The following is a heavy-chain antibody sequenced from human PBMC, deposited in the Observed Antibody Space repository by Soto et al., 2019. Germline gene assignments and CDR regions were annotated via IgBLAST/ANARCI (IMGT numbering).Heavy chain of an antibody. J-gene: IGHJ4*02. CDR1: WVSPTTSGGG. Sequence: SCPPPGNPPQTLTLTCTLSWVSPTTSGGGVGWVRQPPGKALEWLALIYWDDDIRYSPSLKSRLTITKDTSKDQVVLTMTNMAPVDTATYYCAHSWIGITGTTGFDFWGQGTPVTVSS. CDR2: IYWDDDI. CDR3: AHSWIGITGTTGFDF. V-gene: IGHV2-5*02. D-gene: IGHD1-7*01.